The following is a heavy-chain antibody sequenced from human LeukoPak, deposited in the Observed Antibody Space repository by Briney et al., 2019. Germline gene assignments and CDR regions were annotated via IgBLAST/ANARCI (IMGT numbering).Heavy chain of an antibody. J-gene: IGHJ3*02. CDR1: GASISGGSYY. Sequence: SETLSLTCTVSGASISGGSYYWSWIRQPAGKGLEWIGRIYTTGSTNYNPSLKSRVTISVDTSKNQFSLELSSVTAADTAVYYCARGMYSSGWHDAFDIWGQGTMVTVSS. V-gene: IGHV4-61*02. CDR3: ARGMYSSGWHDAFDI. D-gene: IGHD6-19*01. CDR2: IYTTGST.